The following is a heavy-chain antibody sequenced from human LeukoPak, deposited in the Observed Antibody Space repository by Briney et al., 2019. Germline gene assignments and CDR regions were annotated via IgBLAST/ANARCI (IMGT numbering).Heavy chain of an antibody. Sequence: PSETLSPTCTVSGGSISSYYWSWIRQPPGKGLEWIGYIYYSGSTNYNPSLKSRVTISVDTSKDQFSLKLSSVTAADTAVYYCARTSPDTATGGDAFDIWGQGTMVTVSS. CDR1: GGSISSYY. D-gene: IGHD5-18*01. CDR3: ARTSPDTATGGDAFDI. CDR2: IYYSGST. J-gene: IGHJ3*02. V-gene: IGHV4-59*01.